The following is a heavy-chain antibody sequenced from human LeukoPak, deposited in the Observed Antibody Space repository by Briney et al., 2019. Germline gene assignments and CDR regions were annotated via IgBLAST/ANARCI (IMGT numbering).Heavy chain of an antibody. Sequence: GGSLRLSCLASGFTFRSHSMHWVRQAPGEGLVWVSRLKGDGSEASYADSVKGRFTISRDSAKNTLYLQMSSLRAEDTAVYYCARDGFTGPLTAYLDYWGQGTPVTVSS. CDR3: ARDGFTGPLTAYLDY. D-gene: IGHD2-21*02. CDR2: LKGDGSEA. J-gene: IGHJ4*02. CDR1: GFTFRSHS. V-gene: IGHV3-74*01.